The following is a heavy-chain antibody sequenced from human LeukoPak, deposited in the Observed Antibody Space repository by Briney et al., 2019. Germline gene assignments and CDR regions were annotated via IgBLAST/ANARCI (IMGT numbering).Heavy chain of an antibody. V-gene: IGHV3-30*03. CDR1: GFTFSSYG. CDR2: ISYDGSNK. J-gene: IGHJ6*02. Sequence: GGSLRLSCAASGFTFSSYGMHWVRQAPGKGLEWVAVISYDGSNKYYADSVKGRFTISRDNSKNTLYLQMNSLRAEDTAVYYCVRCSGGSCYQPYYYYGMDVWGQGTTVTVSS. CDR3: VRCSGGSCYQPYYYYGMDV. D-gene: IGHD2-15*01.